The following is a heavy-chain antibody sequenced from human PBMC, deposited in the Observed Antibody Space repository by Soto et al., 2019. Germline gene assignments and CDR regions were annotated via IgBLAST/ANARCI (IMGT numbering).Heavy chain of an antibody. CDR3: ARASIGRITGSTLAYYYYYVMDV. V-gene: IGHV1-69*01. D-gene: IGHD1-7*01. CDR1: GGSLTGYT. CDR2: IIPIFDTT. J-gene: IGHJ6*02. Sequence: QVQLVQSGAEVKRSGSSVKVSCKASGGSLTGYTITWVRQAPGQGLEWMGGIIPIFDTTNYAQKLQGRVTISADVSTSTAYMELSSLRSDDTAVYYCARASIGRITGSTLAYYYYYVMDVWGQGTTVTVSS.